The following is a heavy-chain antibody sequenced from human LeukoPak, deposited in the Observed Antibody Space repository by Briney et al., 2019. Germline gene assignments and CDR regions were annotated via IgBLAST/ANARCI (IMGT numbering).Heavy chain of an antibody. V-gene: IGHV3-30*04. D-gene: IGHD6-13*01. J-gene: IGHJ4*02. CDR2: ISYDGSNK. Sequence: GGSLRLSCAASGFTFSSYAMHWVRQAPGKGLEWAAVISYDGSNKYYADSVKGRFTISRDNSKNTLYLQMNSLRAEDTAVYYCARDLLLISSSLGYWGQGTLVTVSS. CDR1: GFTFSSYA. CDR3: ARDLLLISSSLGY.